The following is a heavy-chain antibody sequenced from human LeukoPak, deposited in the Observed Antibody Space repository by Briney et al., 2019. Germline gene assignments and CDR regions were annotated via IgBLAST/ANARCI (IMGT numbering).Heavy chain of an antibody. CDR2: ISSSGSTI. CDR1: GFTFSSYE. CDR3: AKVGYSYGLGFGAFDI. V-gene: IGHV3-48*03. D-gene: IGHD5-18*01. J-gene: IGHJ3*02. Sequence: PGGSLRLSCAASGFTFSSYEMNWVRQAPGKGLEWVSYISSSGSTIYYADSVKGRFTISRDNAKNSLYLQMNSLRAEDTAVYYCAKVGYSYGLGFGAFDIWGQETMVTVSS.